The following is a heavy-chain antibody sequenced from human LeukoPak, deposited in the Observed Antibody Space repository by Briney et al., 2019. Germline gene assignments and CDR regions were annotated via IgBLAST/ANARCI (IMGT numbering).Heavy chain of an antibody. D-gene: IGHD1-26*01. CDR1: GFDFGANE. CDR3: ARGGGSYPRARNWFDP. V-gene: IGHV3-48*03. CDR2: FAGSDTTK. J-gene: IGHJ5*02. Sequence: GGSLRLSCAASGFDFGANEMNWVRQAPGQELEWVAYFAGSDTTKYYADSVRGRFTISRDNAKNSLYLQMNSLRAEDTAVYYCARGGGSYPRARNWFDPWGQGTLVTVSS.